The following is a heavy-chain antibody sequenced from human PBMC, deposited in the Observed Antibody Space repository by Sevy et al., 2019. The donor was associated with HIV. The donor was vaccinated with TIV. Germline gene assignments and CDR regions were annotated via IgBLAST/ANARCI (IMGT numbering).Heavy chain of an antibody. CDR3: TTEPRVVPVRGWFDP. V-gene: IGHV3-15*01. D-gene: IGHD2-2*01. Sequence: GGSLRLSCAVSGLTFSNAWMNWVRQVPGKGLEWVGRIKSKTDVGTSNYAAPGKGRFTISRDDSKNTVYLQMNSLKTDDTALYYCTTEPRVVPVRGWFDPWGQGTLVTVSS. CDR2: IKSKTDVGTS. J-gene: IGHJ5*02. CDR1: GLTFSNAW.